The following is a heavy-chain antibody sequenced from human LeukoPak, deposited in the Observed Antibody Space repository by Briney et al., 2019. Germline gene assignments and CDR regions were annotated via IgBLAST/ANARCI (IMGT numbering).Heavy chain of an antibody. CDR2: IYTSGST. D-gene: IGHD3-3*01. J-gene: IGHJ4*02. CDR3: ARVASSGYYYFDS. CDR1: GGSISSDTYY. V-gene: IGHV4-61*02. Sequence: SQPLSLTCSVSGGSISSDTYYWSWIRQPAEKGLEWIGRIYTSGSTNYNPSLKSRVTISMDTSKNQFSLKLSSVTAADTAVYYCARVASSGYYYFDSWGQGTLVTVSS.